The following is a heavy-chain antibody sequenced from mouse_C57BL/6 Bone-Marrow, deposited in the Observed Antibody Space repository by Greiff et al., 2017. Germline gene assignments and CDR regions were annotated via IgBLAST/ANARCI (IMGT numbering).Heavy chain of an antibody. D-gene: IGHD1-1*01. Sequence: QVQLKQPGAELVKPGASVKLSCKASGYTFTSYWMHWVKQRPGRGLEWIGRIDPNSGGTKYNEKFKSKATLTVDKPSSTAYMQLSSLTSEDSAVYYCARGSSYAYYYAMDDWGQGTSVTVSS. V-gene: IGHV1-72*01. CDR2: IDPNSGGT. J-gene: IGHJ4*01. CDR3: ARGSSYAYYYAMDD. CDR1: GYTFTSYW.